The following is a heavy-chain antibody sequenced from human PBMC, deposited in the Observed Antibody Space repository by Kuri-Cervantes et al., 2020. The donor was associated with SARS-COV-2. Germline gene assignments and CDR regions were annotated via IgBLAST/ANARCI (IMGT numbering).Heavy chain of an antibody. V-gene: IGHV4-34*01. CDR1: GGSISSYY. D-gene: IGHD6-13*01. CDR2: INHSGST. CDR3: ARGSAAAPTSTVTPGDY. Sequence: GSLRLSCTVSGGSISSYYWSWIRQPPGKGLEWIGEINHSGSTNYNPSLKSRVTVSVDTSKNQFSLKLSSVTAADTAVYYCARGSAAAPTSTVTPGDYWGQGTLVTVSS. J-gene: IGHJ4*02.